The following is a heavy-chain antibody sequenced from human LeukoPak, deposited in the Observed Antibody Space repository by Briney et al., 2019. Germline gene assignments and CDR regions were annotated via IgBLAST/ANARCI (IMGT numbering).Heavy chain of an antibody. CDR1: GGTFSNYA. CDR2: IIPMFGTT. Sequence: SVKVSCKASGGTFSNYAISWVRQAPGQGLEWMGRIIPMFGTTNYAQNFQGRVTITTDESTSTAYMELSSLRSEDTAVYYCARDSYCSGGSCNSLPYDYWGQGTLVTVSS. CDR3: ARDSYCSGGSCNSLPYDY. V-gene: IGHV1-69*05. D-gene: IGHD2-15*01. J-gene: IGHJ4*02.